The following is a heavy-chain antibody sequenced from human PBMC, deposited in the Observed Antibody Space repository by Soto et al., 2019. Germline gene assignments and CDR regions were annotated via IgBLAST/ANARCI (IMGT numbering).Heavy chain of an antibody. J-gene: IGHJ5*02. Sequence: GGSLRLSCGASGFSLRTYVMHWLRRAPGKGLEWVSFIWYDGTKKFYANSVKGRSTISKDNSNNILYLQMSGLRAEDTAVYYCAREVVTAVAGSVNWFDPWGQGTLVTVS. CDR1: GFSLRTYV. CDR2: IWYDGTKK. V-gene: IGHV3-33*01. CDR3: AREVVTAVAGSVNWFDP. D-gene: IGHD6-19*01.